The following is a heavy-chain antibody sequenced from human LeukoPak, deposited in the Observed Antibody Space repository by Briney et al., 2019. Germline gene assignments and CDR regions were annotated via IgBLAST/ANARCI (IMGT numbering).Heavy chain of an antibody. J-gene: IGHJ4*02. V-gene: IGHV3-30-3*01. CDR3: ARGTDNIVGATFDY. CDR2: ISYDGSNK. CDR1: GFTFSNYV. Sequence: GGSLRLSCAASGFTFSNYVIHWVRQAPGKGLEWVAVISYDGSNKYYADSVKGRFTISRDNSKNTLYLQMNSLRAEDTAVYYCARGTDNIVGATFDYWGQGTLVTVSS. D-gene: IGHD1-26*01.